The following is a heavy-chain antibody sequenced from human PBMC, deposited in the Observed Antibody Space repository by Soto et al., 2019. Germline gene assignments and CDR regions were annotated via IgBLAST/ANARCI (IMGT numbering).Heavy chain of an antibody. CDR2: INHSGST. V-gene: IGHV4-34*01. CDR3: ARIRYNYYYYMDV. J-gene: IGHJ6*03. CDR1: GLSFIGYY. Sequence: SETLSLTCAFYGLSFIGYYWLLIRQPPGKGLEWIGEINHSGSTNYNPSLKSRVTISVDTSKNQFSLKLSSVTAADKAVYYSARIRYNYYYYMDVWGKGTTVTVSS.